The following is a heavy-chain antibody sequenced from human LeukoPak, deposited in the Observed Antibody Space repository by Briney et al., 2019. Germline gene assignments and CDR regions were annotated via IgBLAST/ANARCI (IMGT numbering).Heavy chain of an antibody. D-gene: IGHD4-11*01. Sequence: AGGSLRLSCAASGFTFSSYWMHWVRQAPGKGLVWVSRINSDGSSTSYADSVKGRFTISRDNAKNTLYLQMHSLRGVDTAVYYCARGPGDYSKTFDYWGQGTLVTVSS. V-gene: IGHV3-74*01. CDR3: ARGPGDYSKTFDY. CDR1: GFTFSSYW. J-gene: IGHJ4*02. CDR2: INSDGSST.